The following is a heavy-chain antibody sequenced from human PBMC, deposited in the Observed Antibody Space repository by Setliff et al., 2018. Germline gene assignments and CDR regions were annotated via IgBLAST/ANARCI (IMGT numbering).Heavy chain of an antibody. CDR1: GFTFSTYW. CDR2: ISTDGIST. J-gene: IGHJ4*02. V-gene: IGHV3-74*01. CDR3: VRDLHWGFDY. D-gene: IGHD7-27*01. Sequence: PGESLKISCVTSGFTFSTYWMHWVRQATGQGLVWVARISTDGISTYYSDSVKGRFTISRDNVKNSLFLQMNSLRAEDTAVYYCVRDLHWGFDYWGLGTLVTVSS.